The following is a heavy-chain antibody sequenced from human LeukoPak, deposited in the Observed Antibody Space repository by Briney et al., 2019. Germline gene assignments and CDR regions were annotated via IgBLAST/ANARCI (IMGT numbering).Heavy chain of an antibody. CDR2: ISAYNGNT. V-gene: IGHV1-18*01. J-gene: IGHJ4*02. CDR1: GYTFTSYG. CDR3: ARVQGTDYYDSSGYYHFDY. D-gene: IGHD3-22*01. Sequence: ASVKVSCEASGYTFTSYGISWVRQAPGQGLEWMGWISAYNGNTNYAQKLQGRVTMTTDTSTSTAYMELRSLRSDDTAVYYCARVQGTDYYDSSGYYHFDYWGQGTLVTVSS.